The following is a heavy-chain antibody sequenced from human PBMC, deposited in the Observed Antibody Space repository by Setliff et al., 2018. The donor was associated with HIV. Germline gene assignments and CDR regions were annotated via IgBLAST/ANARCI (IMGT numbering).Heavy chain of an antibody. Sequence: GESLKISCKGFGYNFNTYWIAWVRQVPGKGLEWMGITYPIDSETKYSPSFQGQVTISVDRSISTAYLQWNNLKASDSAIYYCARHPPRGYPKNWFDPWGQGTLGTVSS. D-gene: IGHD3-16*02. CDR3: ARHPPRGYPKNWFDP. J-gene: IGHJ5*02. CDR2: TYPIDSET. V-gene: IGHV5-51*01. CDR1: GYNFNTYW.